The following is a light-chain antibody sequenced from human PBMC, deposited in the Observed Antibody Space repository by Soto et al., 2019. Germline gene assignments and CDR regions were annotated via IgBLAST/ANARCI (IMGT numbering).Light chain of an antibody. V-gene: IGKV1-8*01. Sequence: AIRMTQSPSSLSASTGDRVTITCRASQGISSYLAWYQQKPGKAPKLLLYAASTLQGGVPSRFSGSGSGTDFTLTISCLQSEDFATYYCQQYYSYSTFGQGTKVEIK. CDR3: QQYYSYST. J-gene: IGKJ1*01. CDR1: QGISSY. CDR2: AAS.